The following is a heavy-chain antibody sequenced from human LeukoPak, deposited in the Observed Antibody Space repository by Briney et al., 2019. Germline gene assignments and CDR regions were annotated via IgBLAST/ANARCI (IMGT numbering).Heavy chain of an antibody. D-gene: IGHD3-22*01. CDR2: IYYSGST. V-gene: IGHV4-39*01. CDR1: GGSISSGDYY. CDR3: ARLQYYYDSNGYYSLYYFDY. Sequence: SETLSLTGTVSGGSISSGDYYWSWIRQPPGKGLEWIGNIYYSGSTYYNPSLRSRLTISLDTSKNQFSLTLSSVTAADTAVYYCARLQYYYDSNGYYSLYYFDYWGQGTVVTVSS. J-gene: IGHJ4*02.